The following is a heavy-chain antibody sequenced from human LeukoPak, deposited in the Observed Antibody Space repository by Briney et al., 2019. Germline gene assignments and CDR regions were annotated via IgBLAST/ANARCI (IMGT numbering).Heavy chain of an antibody. V-gene: IGHV3-21*01. CDR3: ARDCTNGVCFGFDY. CDR1: GFTFSSYA. J-gene: IGHJ4*02. CDR2: ISSSSSYI. D-gene: IGHD2-8*01. Sequence: GGSLRLSCAASGFTFSSYAMNWVRQAPGKGLEWVSSISSSSSYIYYADSVKGRFTISRDNAKNSLYLQMNSLRAEDTAVYYCARDCTNGVCFGFDYWGQGTLVTVSS.